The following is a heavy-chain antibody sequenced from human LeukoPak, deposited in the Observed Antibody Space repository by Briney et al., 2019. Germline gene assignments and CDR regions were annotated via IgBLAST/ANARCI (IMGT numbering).Heavy chain of an antibody. J-gene: IGHJ4*02. CDR3: AKDSNPLAVSGFDY. Sequence: GGSLRLSCAASGFTFSTYSMNWVRQAPGKGLEWVSGISGSGVSTYYADSVKGRFSISSDNSKNTLYLQMNSLRADDTAVYYCAKDSNPLAVSGFDYWGQGTLVAVSS. CDR1: GFTFSTYS. V-gene: IGHV3-23*01. CDR2: ISGSGVST. D-gene: IGHD6-19*01.